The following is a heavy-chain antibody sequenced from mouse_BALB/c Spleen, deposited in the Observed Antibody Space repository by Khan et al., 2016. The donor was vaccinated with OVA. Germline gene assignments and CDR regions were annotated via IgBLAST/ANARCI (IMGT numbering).Heavy chain of an antibody. J-gene: IGHJ3*01. V-gene: IGHV1-7*01. CDR3: ARAIYDCDPHFAY. D-gene: IGHD2-3*01. CDR2: INPSTGYT. Sequence: QVQLQQSGAELAKPGASVKMSCKTSGYTFTSYWMHWVKQRPGQGLEWIGYINPSTGYTDYNQKFKDKATLTADRSSSIVYMQLSRLTSEDSAVYYCARAIYDCDPHFAYWGQGTMVTVSA. CDR1: GYTFTSYW.